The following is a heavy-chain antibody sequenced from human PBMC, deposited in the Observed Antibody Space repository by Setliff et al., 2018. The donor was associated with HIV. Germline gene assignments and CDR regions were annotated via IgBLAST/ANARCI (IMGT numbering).Heavy chain of an antibody. CDR2: ISGSGDST. CDR3: AKRGAASGPYYFDY. V-gene: IGHV3-23*01. J-gene: IGHJ4*01. D-gene: IGHD2-15*01. CDR1: GFGFSGYA. Sequence: GSLRLSCAASGFGFSGYAMSWVRQAPGKGLQWVSAISGSGDSTYYATSVRGRFTTSRDNYETTVYLQMNSLRADDTAVYYCAKRGAASGPYYFDYWGHGTLVTVSS.